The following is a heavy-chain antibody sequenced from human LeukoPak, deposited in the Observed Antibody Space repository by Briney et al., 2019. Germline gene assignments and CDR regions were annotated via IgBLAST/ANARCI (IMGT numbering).Heavy chain of an antibody. Sequence: ASVKVSCKASGYTFTSYYMHWVRQAPGQGLEWMGWINPNSGGTHYAQKFQGRVTMTRDTSISTAYMELSRLRSDDTAVYYCARAGIFGVDPVEYWGQGTLVTVSS. CDR3: ARAGIFGVDPVEY. V-gene: IGHV1-2*02. D-gene: IGHD3-3*01. J-gene: IGHJ4*02. CDR1: GYTFTSYY. CDR2: INPNSGGT.